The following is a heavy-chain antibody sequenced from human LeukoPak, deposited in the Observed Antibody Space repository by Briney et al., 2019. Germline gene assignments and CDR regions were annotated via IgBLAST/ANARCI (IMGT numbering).Heavy chain of an antibody. V-gene: IGHV4-59*01. J-gene: IGHJ6*03. Sequence: SETLSLTCTVSGGSISSYYWSWIRQPPGKGLEWIGYIYYSGSTNYNPSLKSRVTISVDTSKNQFSLKLSSVTAADTAVYYCARDLRVMVRESYYYYYYMDVWGKGTTVTVSS. CDR1: GGSISSYY. D-gene: IGHD3-10*01. CDR3: ARDLRVMVRESYYYYYYMDV. CDR2: IYYSGST.